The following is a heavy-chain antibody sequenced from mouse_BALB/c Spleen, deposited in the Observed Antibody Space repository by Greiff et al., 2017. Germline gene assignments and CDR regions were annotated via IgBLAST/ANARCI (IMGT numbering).Heavy chain of an antibody. J-gene: IGHJ2*01. CDR2: INPSSGYT. CDR1: GYTFTSST. D-gene: IGHD2-1*01. V-gene: IGHV1-4*01. CDR3: ASEGGYYRMRYFDY. Sequence: QVQLQQSGAELARPGASVKMSCKASGYTFTSSTMHWVKQRPGQGLEWIGNINPSSGYTNYNQKFKDKATLTADNSSSTAYMQLSSLTSEDSAVYYCASEGGYYRMRYFDYWGQGTTLTVTS.